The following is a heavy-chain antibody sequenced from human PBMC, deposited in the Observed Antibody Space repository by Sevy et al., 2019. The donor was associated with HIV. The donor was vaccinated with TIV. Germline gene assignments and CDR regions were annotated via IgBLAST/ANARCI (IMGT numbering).Heavy chain of an antibody. Sequence: GGSLRLSCVGSGFRFGSQAMSWVRQAPGKGLEWVSGMSGRGDSRGYAHSVKGRFTISRDKSKNTVYLQMNSLTAEDTALYYFAKDVPDQSWYDDFWSGSPCFDYWGRGILVTVSS. D-gene: IGHD3-3*01. CDR2: MSGRGDSR. V-gene: IGHV3-23*01. CDR1: GFRFGSQA. J-gene: IGHJ4*01. CDR3: AKDVPDQSWYDDFWSGSPCFDY.